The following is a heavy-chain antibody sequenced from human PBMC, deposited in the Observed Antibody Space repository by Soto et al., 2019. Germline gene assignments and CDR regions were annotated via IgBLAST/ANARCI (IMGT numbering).Heavy chain of an antibody. CDR3: ARGHGNLDY. Sequence: SETLSLTWTVSAGTTNSGGFYWSWIRQDPGKCLEWIGNIYYRAYSGTTYYNPSLKSRITISADTSKNQFSLRLSSVTAADTAVYYCARGHGNLDYWGQGTLVTVS. CDR2: IYYRAYSGTT. CDR1: AGTTNSGGFY. V-gene: IGHV4-31*02. J-gene: IGHJ4*02.